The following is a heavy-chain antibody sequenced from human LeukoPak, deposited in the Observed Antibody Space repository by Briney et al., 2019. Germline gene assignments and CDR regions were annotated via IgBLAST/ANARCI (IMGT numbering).Heavy chain of an antibody. CDR1: GGSISSYY. CDR2: IYTSGST. Sequence: SETLSLTCTVSGGSISSYYWSWIRQPAGKGLEWIGRIYTSGSTNYNPSLKSRVTISVDKSKNQFSLKLSSVTAADTAVYYCAREQNYTVRGVNDAFDIWGQGTMVTVSS. V-gene: IGHV4-4*07. J-gene: IGHJ3*02. D-gene: IGHD3-10*01. CDR3: AREQNYTVRGVNDAFDI.